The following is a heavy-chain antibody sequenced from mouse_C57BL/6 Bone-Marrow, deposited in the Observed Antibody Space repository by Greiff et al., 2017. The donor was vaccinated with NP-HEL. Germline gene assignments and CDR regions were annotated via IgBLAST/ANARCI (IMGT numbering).Heavy chain of an antibody. Sequence: VQLQQPGAELVKPGASVKLSCKASGYTFTSYWMQWVKQRPGQGLEWIGEIDPSDSYTNYNQKFKGKATLTVDTSSSTAYMQLSSLTSEASAVYYCARGGNYDYAMDYWGQGTSVTVSS. CDR3: ARGGNYDYAMDY. J-gene: IGHJ4*01. V-gene: IGHV1-50*01. CDR2: IDPSDSYT. D-gene: IGHD1-1*02. CDR1: GYTFTSYW.